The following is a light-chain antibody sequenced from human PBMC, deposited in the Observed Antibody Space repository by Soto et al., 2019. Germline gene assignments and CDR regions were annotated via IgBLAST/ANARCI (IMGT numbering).Light chain of an antibody. CDR1: QSVSSSY. CDR3: QQYGSSPYT. V-gene: IGKV3-20*01. J-gene: IGKJ2*01. Sequence: EIVLTQSPGTLSLSPGERAILSCRASQSVSSSYLAWYQQRPGQPPRLLIYGASSRATGIPDRFSGSGSGTDFTLTISRLEPEDFAVYYCQQYGSSPYTFGQGTKLEIK. CDR2: GAS.